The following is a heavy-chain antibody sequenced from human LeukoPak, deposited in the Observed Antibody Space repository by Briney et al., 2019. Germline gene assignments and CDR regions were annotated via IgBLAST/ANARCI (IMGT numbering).Heavy chain of an antibody. CDR3: ARGGVGGYDS. V-gene: IGHV4-30-4*01. CDR1: GGSISSDDYY. CDR2: ITYSGST. D-gene: IGHD5-12*01. Sequence: SETLSLTCTVSGGSISSDDYYWSWIRQPPGKGLEWIGHITYSGSTDYSPSLRSRVTMSVDTSKNQFSLKLNSVTAAETAMYFCARGGVGGYDSWGQGTLVAVSS. J-gene: IGHJ4*02.